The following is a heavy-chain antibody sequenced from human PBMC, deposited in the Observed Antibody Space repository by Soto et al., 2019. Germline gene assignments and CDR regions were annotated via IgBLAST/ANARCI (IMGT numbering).Heavy chain of an antibody. D-gene: IGHD3-9*01. CDR1: GGTFSSYA. V-gene: IGHV1-69*13. Sequence: SVKVSCKASGGTFSSYAISWVRQAPGQGLEWMGGIIPIFGTANYAQKFQGRVTITADESTSTAYMELSSLRSEDTAVYYCATLYYDILTGDPDDAFDIWGQVTMVTVSS. J-gene: IGHJ3*02. CDR3: ATLYYDILTGDPDDAFDI. CDR2: IIPIFGTA.